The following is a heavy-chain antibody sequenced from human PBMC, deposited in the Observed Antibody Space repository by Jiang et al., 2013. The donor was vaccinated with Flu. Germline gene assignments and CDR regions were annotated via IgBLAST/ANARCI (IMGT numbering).Heavy chain of an antibody. D-gene: IGHD6-19*01. CDR2: INAGNGNT. CDR3: ARIIAVAGLFFYNWFDP. J-gene: IGHJ5*02. Sequence: CGAEVKKPGASVKVSCKASGYTFTSYAMHWVRQAPGQRLEWMGWINAGNGNTKYSQKFQGRVTITRDTSASTAYMELSSLRSEDTAVYYCARIIAVAGLFFYNWFDPWGQGTLVTVSS. V-gene: IGHV1-3*01. CDR1: GYTFTSYA.